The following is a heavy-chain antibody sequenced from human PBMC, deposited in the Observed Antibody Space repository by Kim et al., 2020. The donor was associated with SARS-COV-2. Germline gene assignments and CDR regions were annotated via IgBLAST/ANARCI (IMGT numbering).Heavy chain of an antibody. Sequence: DGSEKYYGDSVKGRFTISRDNAKNSLYLQMNSLRAEDTAVYYCARDYYDSSGYWEYWGQGTLVTVSS. V-gene: IGHV3-7*01. CDR2: DGSEK. CDR3: ARDYYDSSGYWEY. D-gene: IGHD3-22*01. J-gene: IGHJ4*02.